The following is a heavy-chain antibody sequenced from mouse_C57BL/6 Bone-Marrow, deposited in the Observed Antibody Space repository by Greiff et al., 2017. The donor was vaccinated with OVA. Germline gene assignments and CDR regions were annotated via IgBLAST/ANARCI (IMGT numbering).Heavy chain of an antibody. CDR2: IYPRSGNT. CDR3: ARGHYYAMDY. V-gene: IGHV1-81*01. J-gene: IGHJ4*01. CDR1: GYTFTSYG. Sequence: QVQLKESGAELARPGASVKLSCKASGYTFTSYGISWVKQRTGQGLEWIGEIYPRSGNTYYNEKFKGKATLTADKSSSTAYMELRSLTSEDSAVYFCARGHYYAMDYWGRGTSVTVSS.